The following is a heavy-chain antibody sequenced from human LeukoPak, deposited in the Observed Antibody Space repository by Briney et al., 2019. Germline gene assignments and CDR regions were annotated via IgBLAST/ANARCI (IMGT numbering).Heavy chain of an antibody. CDR3: IRDFRSADL. CDR1: GFTFSNYW. V-gene: IGHV3-74*01. Sequence: PGGSLRLSCVASGFTFSNYWTHWVRQPPGKGLVWVSRIYVDGRTTNYADSVKGRFTISRDNAKNTVYLEMNSLSVEDTATYNCIRDFRSADLWGQGTLVTVTS. CDR2: IYVDGRTT. J-gene: IGHJ5*02.